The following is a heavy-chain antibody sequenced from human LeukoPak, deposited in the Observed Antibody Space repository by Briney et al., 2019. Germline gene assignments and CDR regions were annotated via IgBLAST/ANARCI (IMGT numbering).Heavy chain of an antibody. D-gene: IGHD5-12*01. V-gene: IGHV3-74*01. CDR3: ASGYSGYDGTLDY. Sequence: PGGSLRLSCAASGFTSSSYWMHWVRQAPGKGLVWVSRINSDGSSTSYADSVKGRFTISRDNAKNTLYLQMNSLRAEDTAVYYCASGYSGYDGTLDYWGQGTLVTVSS. CDR1: GFTSSSYW. J-gene: IGHJ4*02. CDR2: INSDGSST.